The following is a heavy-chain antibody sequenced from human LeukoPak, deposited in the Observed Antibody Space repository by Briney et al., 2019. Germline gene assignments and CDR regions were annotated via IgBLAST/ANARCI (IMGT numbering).Heavy chain of an antibody. V-gene: IGHV3-21*01. J-gene: IGHJ4*02. CDR3: AKSDVLRYFDWQNYFDY. D-gene: IGHD3-9*01. Sequence: GGSLRLSCAASGFTFSSYSMNWVRQAPGKGLEWVSSISSSSSYIYYADSVKGRFTISRDNAKNSLYLQMNSLRAEDTAVYYCAKSDVLRYFDWQNYFDYWGQGTLVTVSS. CDR2: ISSSSSYI. CDR1: GFTFSSYS.